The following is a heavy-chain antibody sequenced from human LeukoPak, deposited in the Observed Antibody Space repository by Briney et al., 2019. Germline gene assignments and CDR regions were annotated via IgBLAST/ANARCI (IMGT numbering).Heavy chain of an antibody. J-gene: IGHJ4*02. Sequence: SETLSLTCTVSGGSISSGGYYWSWIRQHPGKGLERIGYIYYSGSTYYNPSLKSRVTISVDTSKNQFSLKLSSVTAADTAVYYCARGKKQLVSYFDYWGQGTLVTVSS. V-gene: IGHV4-31*03. CDR1: GGSISSGGYY. D-gene: IGHD6-6*01. CDR2: IYYSGST. CDR3: ARGKKQLVSYFDY.